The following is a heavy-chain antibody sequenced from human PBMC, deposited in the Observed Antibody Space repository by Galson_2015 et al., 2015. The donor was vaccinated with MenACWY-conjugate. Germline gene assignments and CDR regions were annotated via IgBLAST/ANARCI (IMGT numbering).Heavy chain of an antibody. Sequence: SETLSLTCAVSGVSIASSNWWSWVRQPPGKGLEWIGEVYHTGSTNYNSSLESRVTISGDKSKDQFSLRLTSVTAADTAVYYCARFHGSGWYLNWFDPWGQGTLVTVSS. CDR1: GVSIASSNW. V-gene: IGHV4-4*02. J-gene: IGHJ5*02. CDR3: ARFHGSGWYLNWFDP. CDR2: VYHTGST. D-gene: IGHD6-19*01.